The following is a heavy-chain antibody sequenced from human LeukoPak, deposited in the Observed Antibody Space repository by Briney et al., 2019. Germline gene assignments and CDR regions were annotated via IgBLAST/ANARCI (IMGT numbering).Heavy chain of an antibody. V-gene: IGHV4-34*01. J-gene: IGHJ4*02. D-gene: IGHD5-18*01. CDR1: GGSFSDYY. Sequence: SETLSLTCAVYGGSFSDYYWSWIRQPPGKGLEWIGEINHSGGTNYNPSLKSRVTISVDTSKNQFSLKLSSVTAADTAMYYCARGGYTYGYDYWGQGTLVTVSS. CDR3: ARGGYTYGYDY. CDR2: INHSGGT.